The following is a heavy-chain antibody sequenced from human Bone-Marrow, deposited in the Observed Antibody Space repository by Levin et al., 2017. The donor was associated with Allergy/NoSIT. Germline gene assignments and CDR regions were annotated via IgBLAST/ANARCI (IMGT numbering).Heavy chain of an antibody. CDR3: ARGRDYYGSGTLYYFDY. CDR1: GGSFSGYY. CDR2: INHSGST. Sequence: SETLSLTCAVYGGSFSGYYWSWIRQPPGKGLEWIGEINHSGSTNYNPSLKSRVTISVDTSKNQFSLKLSSVTAADTAVYYCARGRDYYGSGTLYYFDYWGQGTLVTVSS. J-gene: IGHJ4*02. D-gene: IGHD3-10*01. V-gene: IGHV4-34*01.